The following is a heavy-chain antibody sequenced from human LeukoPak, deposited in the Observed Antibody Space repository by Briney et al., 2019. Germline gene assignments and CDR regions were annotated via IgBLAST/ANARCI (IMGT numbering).Heavy chain of an antibody. CDR3: SSWPVGDGSGSKVDY. V-gene: IGHV4-4*02. Sequence: PSETLSLTCTVSGGSISSNMWWTWVRQPPGKGLEWIGEMYHTGSSNYNLSLKSRVTISMDKSKNQFSLKVSSVTAADTAVYYCSSWPVGDGSGSKVDYWGQGTLVTVSS. D-gene: IGHD3-10*01. CDR2: MYHTGSS. CDR1: GGSISSNMW. J-gene: IGHJ4*02.